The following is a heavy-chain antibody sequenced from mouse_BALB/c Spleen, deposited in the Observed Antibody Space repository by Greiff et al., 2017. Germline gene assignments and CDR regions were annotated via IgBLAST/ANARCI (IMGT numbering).Heavy chain of an antibody. CDR2: ISSGGSYT. CDR3: ARDTRFAY. V-gene: IGHV5-9-4*01. J-gene: IGHJ3*01. Sequence: EVQRVESGGGLVKPGGSLKLSCAASGFTFSSYSMSWVRQSPEKRLEWVAEISSGGSYTYYPDTVTGRFTISRDNAKNTLYLEMSSLRSEDTAMYYCARDTRFAYWGQGTLVTVSA. CDR1: GFTFSSYS.